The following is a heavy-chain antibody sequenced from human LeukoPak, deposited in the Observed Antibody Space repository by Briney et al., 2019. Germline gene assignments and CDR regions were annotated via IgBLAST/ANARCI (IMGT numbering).Heavy chain of an antibody. CDR1: GFTFDDYA. J-gene: IGHJ4*02. V-gene: IGHV3-9*01. D-gene: IGHD6-13*01. CDR3: AKDSGYSSSWYAD. CDR2: ISWNSGSI. Sequence: GGSLRLSCAASGFTFDDYAIHWVRQAPGKGLEWVSGISWNSGSIGYADSVKGRFTISRDNAKNSLYLQMNSLRAEDTALYYCAKDSGYSSSWYADWGQGTLVTVSS.